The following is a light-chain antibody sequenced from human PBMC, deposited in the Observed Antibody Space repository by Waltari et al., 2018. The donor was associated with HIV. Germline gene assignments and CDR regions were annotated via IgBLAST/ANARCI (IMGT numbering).Light chain of an antibody. CDR2: DVG. J-gene: IGLJ1*01. Sequence: QSALTQPRSVSGSPGQSVTISCIGTSSDVGGYDFVSWYQQHPGKDPKLMIYDVGKRPSGVPARFSGSESGNTASLTISGLQAEDEADYFCCSYAGNFFVFGTGTQVSVL. V-gene: IGLV2-11*01. CDR1: SSDVGGYDF. CDR3: CSYAGNFFV.